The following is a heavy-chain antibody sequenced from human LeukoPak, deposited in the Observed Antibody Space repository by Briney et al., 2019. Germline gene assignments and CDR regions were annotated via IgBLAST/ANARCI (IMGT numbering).Heavy chain of an antibody. CDR3: ARDANSAAGTVPALNWFDP. Sequence: PSETLSLTCTVSGGSISSYYWSWIRQPPGKGLEWIGYVYYSGTTNYNPSLKSRVIISVDTSKNQFSLKLSSVTAADTAVYYCARDANSAAGTVPALNWFDPWGQGTLVTVSS. D-gene: IGHD6-13*01. V-gene: IGHV4-59*01. J-gene: IGHJ5*02. CDR1: GGSISSYY. CDR2: VYYSGTT.